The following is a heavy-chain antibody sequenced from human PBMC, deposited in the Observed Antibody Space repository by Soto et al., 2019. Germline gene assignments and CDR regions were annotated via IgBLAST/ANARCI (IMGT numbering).Heavy chain of an antibody. D-gene: IGHD6-19*01. CDR1: GFTFSSYA. CDR2: ISGSGGST. CDR3: AKDGVPLAVAGYYFDY. V-gene: IGHV3-23*01. J-gene: IGHJ4*02. Sequence: PGGSLRLSCAASGFTFSSYAMSWVRQAPGKGLEWVSAISGSGGSTYHADSVKGRFTISRDNSKNTLYLQMNSLRAEDTAVYYCAKDGVPLAVAGYYFDYWGQGTLVTVSS.